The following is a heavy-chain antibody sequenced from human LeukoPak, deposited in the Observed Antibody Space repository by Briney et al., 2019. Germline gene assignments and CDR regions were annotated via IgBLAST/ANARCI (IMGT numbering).Heavy chain of an antibody. CDR1: GFTFSSYG. CDR3: AKDPRITMIVGAEYFQH. V-gene: IGHV3-30*02. D-gene: IGHD3-22*01. Sequence: GGSLRLSCAASGFTFSSYGMHWVRQAPGKGLEWVAFIRYDGSNKYYADSVKGRFTISRDNSKNTLYLQMNSLRAEDTAVYYCAKDPRITMIVGAEYFQHWGQGTLVTVSS. CDR2: IRYDGSNK. J-gene: IGHJ1*01.